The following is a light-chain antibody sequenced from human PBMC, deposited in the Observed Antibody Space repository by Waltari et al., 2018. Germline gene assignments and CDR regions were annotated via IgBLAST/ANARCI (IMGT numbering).Light chain of an antibody. J-gene: IGKJ2*01. CDR2: TTS. CDR1: QSVSSSH. Sequence: ETVLTQSPGTLSLSPGERATLSCRASQSVSSSHSAWYQQKPGQAPRVLIYTTSNRATGIPDRFSGSGSGTDFTLTISRLEAEDFAVYYCQKYGGSPPYTFGLGTKLEIK. CDR3: QKYGGSPPYT. V-gene: IGKV3-20*01.